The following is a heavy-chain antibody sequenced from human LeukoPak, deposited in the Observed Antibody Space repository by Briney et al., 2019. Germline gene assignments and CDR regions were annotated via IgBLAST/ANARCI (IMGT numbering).Heavy chain of an antibody. CDR1: GFTFSSYW. J-gene: IGHJ5*02. Sequence: GGSLRLSCAASGFTFSSYWMHWVRQAPGKGLVWVSRINFDGSSTTYADSVQGRFTLSRDNAKNTLYLQMNSLRVEDTGVYYCARPLSSNCRIDPWGQGTLVTVSS. D-gene: IGHD1-1*01. CDR3: ARPLSSNCRIDP. V-gene: IGHV3-74*01. CDR2: INFDGSST.